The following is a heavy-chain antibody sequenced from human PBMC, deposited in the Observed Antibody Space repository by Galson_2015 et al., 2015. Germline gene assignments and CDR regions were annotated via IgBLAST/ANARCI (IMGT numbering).Heavy chain of an antibody. D-gene: IGHD1-7*01. CDR3: ARETYNWNYVGGPLGV. J-gene: IGHJ4*02. V-gene: IGHV1-2*06. CDR1: GYTFTGYY. Sequence: SVKVSCKASGYTFTGYYMHWVRQAPGQGLEWMGRINPNSGGTNYAQKFQGRVTMARDTSISTAYMELSRLRSDDTAVYYCARETYNWNYVGGPLGVWGQGTLVTVSS. CDR2: INPNSGGT.